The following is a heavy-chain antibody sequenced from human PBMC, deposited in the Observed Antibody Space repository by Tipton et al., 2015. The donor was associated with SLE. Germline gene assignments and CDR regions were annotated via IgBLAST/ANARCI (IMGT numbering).Heavy chain of an antibody. CDR2: ISSSGSTI. Sequence: SGFTFSSYEMNWVRQAPGKGLEWVSCISSSGSTIYYADSVKGRFTISRDNAKNSLYLQMNSLRAEDTAVYYCARVPYYYDSSGYYNYYYMDVWGKGTTVTVSS. D-gene: IGHD3-22*01. J-gene: IGHJ6*03. CDR3: ARVPYYYDSSGYYNYYYMDV. CDR1: GFTFSSYE. V-gene: IGHV3-48*03.